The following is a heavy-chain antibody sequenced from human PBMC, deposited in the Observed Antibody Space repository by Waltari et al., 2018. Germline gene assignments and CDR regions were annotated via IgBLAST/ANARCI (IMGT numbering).Heavy chain of an antibody. CDR2: IYHSGST. V-gene: IGHV4-38-2*02. CDR3: ARDTPAPRITGATSVDY. Sequence: QVQLQESGPGLVKPSETLSLTCAVSGYSISSVSYWGWIRQPPGKGLEWIGSIYHSGSTFYNPSLKSRVTISVDTSKNQFSLKLSSVTAADTAVYYCARDTPAPRITGATSVDYWGQGTLVTVSS. J-gene: IGHJ4*02. D-gene: IGHD1-20*01. CDR1: GYSISSVSY.